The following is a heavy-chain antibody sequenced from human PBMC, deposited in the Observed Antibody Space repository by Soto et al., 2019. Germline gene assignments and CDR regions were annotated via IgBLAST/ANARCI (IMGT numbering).Heavy chain of an antibody. Sequence: QVQLVESGGGLVKPGGSLKLSCAAPGFTFSDYYMSWIRQAPGKGLEWVSYISGSGSTIYYADSVKGRFTISRDNAKNSLYLQMNSLRAEDTAVYYCARVSPQNSYALNWFDPWGQGTLVTVSS. D-gene: IGHD5-18*01. CDR2: ISGSGSTI. V-gene: IGHV3-11*01. CDR1: GFTFSDYY. J-gene: IGHJ5*02. CDR3: ARVSPQNSYALNWFDP.